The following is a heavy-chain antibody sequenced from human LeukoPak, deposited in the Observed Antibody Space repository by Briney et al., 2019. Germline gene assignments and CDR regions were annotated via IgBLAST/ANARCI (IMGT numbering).Heavy chain of an antibody. J-gene: IGHJ6*02. D-gene: IGHD3-10*01. CDR1: GFTFSSYA. Sequence: GGSLRLSCAASGFTFSSYAMHWVRQAPGKGLEWVAVISYDGSNKYYADSVKGRFTVSRDNSKNTLYLQMNSLRAEDTAVYYCARDGRPLLWFGELSYGMDVWGQGTTVTVSS. CDR2: ISYDGSNK. V-gene: IGHV3-30-3*01. CDR3: ARDGRPLLWFGELSYGMDV.